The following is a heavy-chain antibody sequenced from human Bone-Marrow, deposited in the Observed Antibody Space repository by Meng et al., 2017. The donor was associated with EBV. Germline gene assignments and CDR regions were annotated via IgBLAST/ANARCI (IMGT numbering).Heavy chain of an antibody. J-gene: IGHJ4*02. V-gene: IGHV1-69*01. D-gene: IGHD3-10*01. CDR1: GGAFRYSA. CDR3: ARESGRGYTPDF. CDR2: LIPDFGTP. Sequence: QVQVVQSGAEVKKXXXXXKXXCKASGGAFRYSAISWVRQAPGQGLEWMGGLIPDFGTPDYAPNYQDRVTITADESTSTAYMELNSLTTEDTAIYYCARESGRGYTPDFWGQGTLVTVSS.